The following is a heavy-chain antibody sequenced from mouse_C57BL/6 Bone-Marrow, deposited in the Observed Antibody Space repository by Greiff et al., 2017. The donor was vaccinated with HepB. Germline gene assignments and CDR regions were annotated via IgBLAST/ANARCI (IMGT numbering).Heavy chain of an antibody. CDR3: ARGGVRRNAMDY. J-gene: IGHJ4*01. CDR2: ISYDGSN. V-gene: IGHV3-6*01. Sequence: DVQLQESGPGLVKPSQSLSLTCSVTGYSITSGYYWNWIRQFPGNKLEWMGYISYDGSNNYNPSLKNRISITRDTSKNQFFLKLNSVTTEDTATYYCARGGVRRNAMDYWGQGTSVTVSS. D-gene: IGHD2-14*01. CDR1: GYSITSGYY.